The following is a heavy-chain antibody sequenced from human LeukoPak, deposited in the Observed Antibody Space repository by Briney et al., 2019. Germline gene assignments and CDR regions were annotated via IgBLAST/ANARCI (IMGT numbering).Heavy chain of an antibody. V-gene: IGHV4-34*01. D-gene: IGHD6-19*01. CDR2: INHSGST. CDR1: GGSISSYY. J-gene: IGHJ4*02. CDR3: ARGAVAGREFDY. Sequence: PSETLSLTCTVSGGSISSYYWSRIRQPPGKGLEWIGEINHSGSTNYNPSLKSRVTISVDTSKNQFSLKLSSVTAADTAVYYCARGAVAGREFDYWGQGTLVTVSS.